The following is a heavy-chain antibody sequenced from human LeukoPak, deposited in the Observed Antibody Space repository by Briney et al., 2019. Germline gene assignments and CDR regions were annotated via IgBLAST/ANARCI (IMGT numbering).Heavy chain of an antibody. CDR1: GYSFTSYW. Sequence: GESLQISCQGSGYSFTSYWIGWVRQLPGKGLEWMGIIYPGDSDTRYSPSFQGQVTISADKSISTAYLQWSSLKASDTAMYYCARRGYSYGYANWFDPWGQGTLVTVSS. CDR2: IYPGDSDT. J-gene: IGHJ5*02. D-gene: IGHD5-18*01. CDR3: ARRGYSYGYANWFDP. V-gene: IGHV5-51*01.